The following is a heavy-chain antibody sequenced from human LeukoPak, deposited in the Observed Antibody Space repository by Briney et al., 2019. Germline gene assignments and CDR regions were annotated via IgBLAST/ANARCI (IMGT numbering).Heavy chain of an antibody. CDR2: IIPIFGTA. V-gene: IGHV1-69*05. D-gene: IGHD3-22*01. CDR1: GGTFSSYA. Sequence: SVEVSCKASGGTFSSYAISWVRQAPGQGLEWMGGIIPIFGTANYAQKFQGRVAITTDESTSTAYMELSSLRSEDTAVYYCATGSGMSYYYDSSGYSFDYWGQGTLVTVSS. J-gene: IGHJ4*02. CDR3: ATGSGMSYYYDSSGYSFDY.